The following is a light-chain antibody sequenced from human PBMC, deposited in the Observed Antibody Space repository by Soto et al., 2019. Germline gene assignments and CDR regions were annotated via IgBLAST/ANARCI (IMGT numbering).Light chain of an antibody. CDR1: SSNIGSNT. J-gene: IGLJ3*02. V-gene: IGLV1-44*01. Sequence: QSVLTQPPSASGTPGQRVTISCSGSSSNIGSNTVNWYQQLPGTAPKLMIYEVNKRPSGVPDRFSGSKSGKTASLTVSGLQPEDEADYHCTSYAGSNIWVFGGGTKVTVL. CDR2: EVN. CDR3: TSYAGSNIWV.